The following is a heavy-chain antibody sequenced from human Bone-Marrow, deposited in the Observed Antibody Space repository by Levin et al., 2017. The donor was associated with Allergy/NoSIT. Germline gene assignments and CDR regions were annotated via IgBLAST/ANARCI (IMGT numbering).Heavy chain of an antibody. J-gene: IGHJ4*02. V-gene: IGHV2-70*11. CDR2: IDWDDDK. D-gene: IGHD3-10*01. CDR1: GFSLSTSGMC. CDR3: ARATNHYYGRGFDY. Sequence: PSQTLSLTCTFSGFSLSTSGMCVSWIRQPPGKALEWLARIDWDDDKYYSTSLKTRLAISKDTSKNQVVLTMTNMDPLDTATYYCARATNHYYGRGFDYWGQGTLVTVSS.